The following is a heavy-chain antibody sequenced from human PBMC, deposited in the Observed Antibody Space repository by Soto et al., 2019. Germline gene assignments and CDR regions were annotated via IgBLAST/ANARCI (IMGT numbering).Heavy chain of an antibody. CDR3: ARVREVAAKRYYYYYGMDV. D-gene: IGHD2-15*01. Sequence: PGGSLRLSCAASGVTFSNYWMHWVRQAPGKGLVWISRINDQGGSPTYADSVKGRFTISRDNAKNTLYLQMNSLRAEDTAVYYCARVREVAAKRYYYYYGMDVWGQGTTVTVSS. CDR2: INDQGGSP. V-gene: IGHV3-74*01. CDR1: GVTFSNYW. J-gene: IGHJ6*02.